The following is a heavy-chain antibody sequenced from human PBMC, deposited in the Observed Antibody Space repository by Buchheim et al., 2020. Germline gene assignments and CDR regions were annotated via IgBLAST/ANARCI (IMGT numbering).Heavy chain of an antibody. CDR3: ARDELGITAAGVY. CDR2: IYTSGDA. J-gene: IGHJ4*02. V-gene: IGHV4-61*02. CDR1: GGSISSVNYY. D-gene: IGHD6-13*01. Sequence: QVQLQESGPGLVKPSQTLSLTCTVSGGSISSVNYYWSWIRQPAGKGLDWIGRIYTSGDATYSPSLRNRVTISVDTSKNQISLKLSSVTAADTAVYYCARDELGITAAGVYWGQGTL.